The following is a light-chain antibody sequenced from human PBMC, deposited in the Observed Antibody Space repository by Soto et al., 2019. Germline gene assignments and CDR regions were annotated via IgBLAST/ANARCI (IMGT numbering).Light chain of an antibody. CDR1: QVIRNY. Sequence: DIKMTQSASSLSASVGDRVTITCQASQVIRNYLNWYRQKPGKAPELLIYDISTLEIGVPSRFGGSGSGTDFTFTITGLQPEDIGTYFCQQYEERPYTFGQGTKLEI. CDR3: QQYEERPYT. CDR2: DIS. V-gene: IGKV1-33*01. J-gene: IGKJ2*01.